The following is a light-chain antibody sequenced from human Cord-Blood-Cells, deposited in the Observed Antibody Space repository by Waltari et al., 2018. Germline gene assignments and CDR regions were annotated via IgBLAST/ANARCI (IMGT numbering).Light chain of an antibody. CDR1: QGISNY. Sequence: TITCRASQGISNYLAWYQQKPGKVPKLLIYAASTLQSGVPSRFSGSGSGTDFTLTISSLQPEDVATYYCQKYNSAPLTFGGGSKVAMK. CDR3: QKYNSAPLT. V-gene: IGKV1-27*01. J-gene: IGKJ4*01. CDR2: AAS.